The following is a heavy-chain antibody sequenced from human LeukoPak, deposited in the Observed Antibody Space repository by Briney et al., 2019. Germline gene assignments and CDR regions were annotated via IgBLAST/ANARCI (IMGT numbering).Heavy chain of an antibody. V-gene: IGHV3-7*01. CDR1: GFTFSSYW. CDR2: IKQDGSEK. D-gene: IGHD3-9*01. CDR3: ARDPLGYDILTGYTPRYFDY. J-gene: IGHJ4*02. Sequence: GGSLRLSCAASGFTFSSYWMSWVRQAPGKGLEWAANIKQDGSEKYYVDSVKGRFTISRDNAKNSLYLQMNSLRAEDTAVYYCARDPLGYDILTGYTPRYFDYWGQGTLVTVSS.